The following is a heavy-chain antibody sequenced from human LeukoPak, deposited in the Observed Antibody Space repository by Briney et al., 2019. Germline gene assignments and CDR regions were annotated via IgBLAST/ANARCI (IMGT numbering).Heavy chain of an antibody. CDR2: IYTSGST. Sequence: SEPLSLTCTVSGGSISSYYWSWIRQPAGKGLEWIGRIYTSGSTNYNPSLKSRVTMSVDTSKNQFSLKLSSVTAADTAVYYCARGFLEWSSSTPYNWFDPWGQGTLVTVSS. J-gene: IGHJ5*02. V-gene: IGHV4-4*07. CDR3: ARGFLEWSSSTPYNWFDP. CDR1: GGSISSYY. D-gene: IGHD3-3*01.